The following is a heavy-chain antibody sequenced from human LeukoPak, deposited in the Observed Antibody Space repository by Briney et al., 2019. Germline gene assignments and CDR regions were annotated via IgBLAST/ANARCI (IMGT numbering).Heavy chain of an antibody. Sequence: ASVKVSCKASGYTLTSYGISWVRQAPGQGLEWMGWISAQHGQTEYAPNSQDRVTMTTDTYTNTAYMELRSLRSDDTAVYYCAGSLGYCTSNVCYLKYWGQGTLVTVSS. D-gene: IGHD2-8*01. CDR2: ISAQHGQT. V-gene: IGHV1-18*01. CDR1: GYTLTSYG. CDR3: AGSLGYCTSNVCYLKY. J-gene: IGHJ4*02.